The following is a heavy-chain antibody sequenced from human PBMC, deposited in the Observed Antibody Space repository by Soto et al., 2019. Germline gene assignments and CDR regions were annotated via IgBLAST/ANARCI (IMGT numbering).Heavy chain of an antibody. V-gene: IGHV1-69*12. CDR3: AGHSSGVPGYYYGMDV. CDR2: IIPIFDTA. CDR1: GGTFSSYA. J-gene: IGHJ6*02. Sequence: QVQLVQSGAEVKKPGSSVKVSCKASGGTFSSYAISWVRQAPGQGLEWMGGIIPIFDTADYAQKFQGRVTITEDESTNTAYMELSSLRSEDTAVYYCAGHSSGVPGYYYGMDVWGQGTTVTVSS. D-gene: IGHD3-22*01.